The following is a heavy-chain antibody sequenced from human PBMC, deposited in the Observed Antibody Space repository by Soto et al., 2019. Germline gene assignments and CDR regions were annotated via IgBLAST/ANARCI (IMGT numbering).Heavy chain of an antibody. CDR1: GFTFSNYW. D-gene: IGHD2-15*01. CDR3: ASGTIGRPDY. V-gene: IGHV3-74*01. J-gene: IGHJ4*02. CDR2: INSDGSST. Sequence: GGSLRLSCAASGFTFSNYWMHWVRQGPGKGVVWVSRINSDGSSTTYADSVKGRFTISSDNAKRTLYRQMNSLRAEDTAVYYGASGTIGRPDYWGQGTLVTVSS.